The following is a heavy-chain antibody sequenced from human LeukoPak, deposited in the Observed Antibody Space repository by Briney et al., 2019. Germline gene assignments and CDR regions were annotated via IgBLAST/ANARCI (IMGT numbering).Heavy chain of an antibody. D-gene: IGHD2-2*02. CDR2: IYYSGIT. CDR1: GGSISRSSYY. V-gene: IGHV4-39*01. CDR3: ARPFGKRYTWDY. J-gene: IGHJ4*02. Sequence: SETLSLTCTVSGGSISRSSYYWGWIRQPPGKGLEWIGAIYYSGITYYNPSLKSRVPISVDTSKSRFSLKLSSVTAADTAVYYCARPFGKRYTWDYWGQGALVTVSS.